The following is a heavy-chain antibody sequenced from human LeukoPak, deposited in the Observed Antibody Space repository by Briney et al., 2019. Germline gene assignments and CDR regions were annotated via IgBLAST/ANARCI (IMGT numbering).Heavy chain of an antibody. V-gene: IGHV1-18*01. CDR3: AGWETGTTYSNYYIDV. J-gene: IGHJ6*03. CDR2: ISAYNGKT. Sequence: ASVKVSCKASGYTFTSYGISWGRQAPGQGLEWMGWISAYNGKTNSTQKPQGRVTITTATSTSTAYMELRSLRPHERAGNSCAGWETGTTYSNYYIDVGGKRTTVTVSS. CDR1: GYTFTSYG. D-gene: IGHD1-14*01.